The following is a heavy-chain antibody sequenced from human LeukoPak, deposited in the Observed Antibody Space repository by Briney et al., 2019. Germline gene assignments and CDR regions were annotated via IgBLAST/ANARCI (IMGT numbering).Heavy chain of an antibody. V-gene: IGHV3-23*01. CDR1: GFTFSTYA. Sequence: GRSLRLSCAASGFTFSTYAMHWVRQAPGKGLEWVSAISGSGGSTYYADSVKGRFTISRDNSKNTLYLQMNSLRAEDTAVYYCAKALRVSFFYWGQGTLVTVSS. D-gene: IGHD6-6*01. CDR3: AKALRVSFFY. CDR2: ISGSGGST. J-gene: IGHJ4*02.